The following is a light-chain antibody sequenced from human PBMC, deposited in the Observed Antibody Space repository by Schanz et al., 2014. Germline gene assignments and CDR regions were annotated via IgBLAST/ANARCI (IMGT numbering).Light chain of an antibody. J-gene: IGLJ1*01. CDR2: DVS. CDR3: SSYAGNKYV. V-gene: IGLV2-14*03. CDR1: SSDVGAYNL. Sequence: QSVLTQPASVSGSPGQSITISCTGTSSDVGAYNLVSWFQQHPGKVPKLVIYDVSNRPSGISNRFSGSKSVNTASLTISGLQAEDEADYYCSSYAGNKYVFGTGTKLTVL.